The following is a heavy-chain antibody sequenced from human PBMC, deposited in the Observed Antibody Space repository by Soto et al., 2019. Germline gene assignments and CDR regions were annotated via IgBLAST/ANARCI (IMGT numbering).Heavy chain of an antibody. CDR1: GFTFRTFG. V-gene: IGHV3-33*01. J-gene: IGHJ4*02. Sequence: QVLLVETGGGVVQPGKSLRLSCAASGFTFRTFGMHWVRQAPGKGMEWVSGIWNHGSKKCYADSVKGRFTITRDNSNNTLYLQMDSLRPEDTAVYYGVTGNQNSFYYWGQGTLVTGSS. CDR2: IWNHGSKK. CDR3: VTGNQNSFYY. D-gene: IGHD1-1*01.